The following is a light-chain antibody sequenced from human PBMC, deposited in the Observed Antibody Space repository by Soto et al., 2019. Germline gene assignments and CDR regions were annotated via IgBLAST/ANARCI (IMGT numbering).Light chain of an antibody. Sequence: DIVMTQSPLTLSVSPGESATLSCRASERVSTNLAWYQQTPGQAPRLLIYSASRRPTDIPVRFSGSGSGAEFTLTISSLEPEDFAVYYCQQRSNWGFLTFGGGTKVDIK. V-gene: IGKV3-11*01. CDR1: ERVSTN. CDR2: SAS. CDR3: QQRSNWGFLT. J-gene: IGKJ4*01.